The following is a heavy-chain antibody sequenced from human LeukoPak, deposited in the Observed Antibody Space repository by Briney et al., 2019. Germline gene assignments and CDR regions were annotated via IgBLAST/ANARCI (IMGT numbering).Heavy chain of an antibody. J-gene: IGHJ6*02. CDR1: GFTFSSYT. D-gene: IGHD3-3*01. CDR3: ARDVALERNTIFGVFVSDDGMDV. Sequence: GGSLRLSCAASGFTFSSYTMNWVRQAPGKGLQWVSSISRYSTDIYYADSMEGRFTISRDNANNSLYLQMNSLRAEDTAVYYCARDVALERNTIFGVFVSDDGMDVWGQGTTVTVSS. CDR2: ISRYSTDI. V-gene: IGHV3-21*01.